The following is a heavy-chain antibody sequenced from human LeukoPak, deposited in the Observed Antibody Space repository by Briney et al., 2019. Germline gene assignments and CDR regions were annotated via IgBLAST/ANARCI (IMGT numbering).Heavy chain of an antibody. V-gene: IGHV1-69*02. CDR3: ARVNCSNGHNLCYFDD. Sequence: SVKVSCKASGDTFNSHTIAWVRQAPGQGLEWMGRIIPILDLAGYAQKFQDRVTITADKSTGTVYMQLSSLRSEDTAMFYCARVNCSNGHNLCYFDDWGQGTLVTVSS. J-gene: IGHJ4*02. CDR1: GDTFNSHT. D-gene: IGHD1-20*01. CDR2: IIPILDLA.